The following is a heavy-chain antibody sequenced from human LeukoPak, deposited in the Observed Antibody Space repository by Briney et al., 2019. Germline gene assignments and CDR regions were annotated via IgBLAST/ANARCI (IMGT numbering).Heavy chain of an antibody. V-gene: IGHV1-8*01. D-gene: IGHD6-19*01. CDR2: MNPNSGNT. J-gene: IGHJ4*02. CDR3: ARVIRYSSGWYYGD. Sequence: ASVKVSCTASGYTFTSYDINWVRQATGQGLEWMGWMNPNSGNTGYAQKFQGRVTMTRNTSISTAYMELSSLRSEDTAVYYCARVIRYSSGWYYGDWGQGTLVTVSS. CDR1: GYTFTSYD.